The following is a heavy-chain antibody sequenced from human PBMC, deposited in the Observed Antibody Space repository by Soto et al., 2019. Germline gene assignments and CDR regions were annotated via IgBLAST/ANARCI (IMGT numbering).Heavy chain of an antibody. Sequence: QVQLVESGGGVVQPGRSLRLSCAASGFTFSSYAMHWVRQAPGKGLEWVAVISYDGSNKYYADSVKGRFTISRDNSKNTLHLQMNSLRAEDTAVYYCARPDIVATISYYFDYWGQGTLVTVSS. J-gene: IGHJ4*02. CDR1: GFTFSSYA. CDR3: ARPDIVATISYYFDY. CDR2: ISYDGSNK. V-gene: IGHV3-30-3*01. D-gene: IGHD5-12*01.